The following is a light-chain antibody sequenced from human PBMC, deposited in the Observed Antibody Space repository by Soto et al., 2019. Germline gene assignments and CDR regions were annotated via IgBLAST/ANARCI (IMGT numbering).Light chain of an antibody. CDR1: QSLNSN. J-gene: IGKJ1*01. CDR3: QQYGSSYPWT. CDR2: GAS. V-gene: IGKV3-20*01. Sequence: ETVMTQSPATLSVSPGERATLSCRVSQSLNSNLAWYQQKPGQAPRLLIYGASSRATGIPDRFSGSGSGADFTLTIRRLEPEDFAVYYCQQYGSSYPWTFGQGTKVDIK.